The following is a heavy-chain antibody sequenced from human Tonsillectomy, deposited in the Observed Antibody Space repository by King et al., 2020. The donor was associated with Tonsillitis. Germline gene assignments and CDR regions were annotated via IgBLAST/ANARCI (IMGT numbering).Heavy chain of an antibody. CDR3: ARGYYLGYSPRTHWFDP. D-gene: IGHD6-13*01. CDR1: GGSFSGYY. V-gene: IGHV4-34*01. J-gene: IGHJ5*02. CDR2: INHSGRA. Sequence: VQLQQWGAGLLKPSETLSLTCAVYGGSFSGYYWSWIRQPPGTGLEWIGEINHSGRANQNPSLKSRVTVSVDTSKNQFSLKLYSVTAADTAVYYCARGYYLGYSPRTHWFDPWGQGTLVTVSS.